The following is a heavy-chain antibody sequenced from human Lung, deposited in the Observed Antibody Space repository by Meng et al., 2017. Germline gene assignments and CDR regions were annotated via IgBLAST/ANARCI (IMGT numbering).Heavy chain of an antibody. Sequence: QGHLQESGPGLVKPSQTLSLTCTGSGGSISSSNYYWSWIRQPPGKGLEWSGHIYNSGSTYYNPSLKSRITISVDTSKNQFSLKLSSVTAADTAVYYCARGQKGYFDLWGRGTLVTVSS. J-gene: IGHJ2*01. CDR1: GGSISSSNYY. V-gene: IGHV4-30-4*01. CDR3: ARGQKGYFDL. CDR2: IYNSGST.